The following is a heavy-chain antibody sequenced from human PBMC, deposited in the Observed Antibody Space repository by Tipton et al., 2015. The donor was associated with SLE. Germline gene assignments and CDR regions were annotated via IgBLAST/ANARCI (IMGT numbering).Heavy chain of an antibody. CDR2: IYTDGST. CDR3: ARTIPVSGRGWYFDL. J-gene: IGHJ2*01. D-gene: IGHD6-13*01. Sequence: TLSLTCTVSGGSISSYYWSWIRQPPGKGLEWIGRIYTDGSTNYNPSLKSRVTISGDTSKNQFSLKLSSVTAADTAVYYCARTIPVSGRGWYFDLWGRGTLVTVSS. V-gene: IGHV4-4*07. CDR1: GGSISSYY.